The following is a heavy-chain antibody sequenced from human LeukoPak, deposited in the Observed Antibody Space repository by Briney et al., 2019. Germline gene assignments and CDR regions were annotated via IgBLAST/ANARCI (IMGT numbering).Heavy chain of an antibody. V-gene: IGHV3-53*01. CDR2: IYSGGST. CDR1: GFTFSRYW. D-gene: IGHD5-12*01. CDR3: ARGDSGYASPFDY. Sequence: PGGSLRLSCAASGFTFSRYWMSWVRQAPGKGLEWVSVIYSGGSTYYVDSVKGRFTISRDNSKNTLYLQMNSLRAEDTAVYYCARGDSGYASPFDYWGQGTLVTVSS. J-gene: IGHJ4*02.